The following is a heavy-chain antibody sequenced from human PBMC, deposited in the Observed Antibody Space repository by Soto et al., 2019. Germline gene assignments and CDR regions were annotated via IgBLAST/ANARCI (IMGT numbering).Heavy chain of an antibody. Sequence: EVQLVESGGGLVQPGGSLRLSCAASGFSFSDSAMHWVRQASGKGLEWIARIRSKANSYLIAYDESVRGRFIISRDDSKNTAYLKMSDRNPGDPAIYYCAGGGERGLNDYWGQGPPVPVSP. CDR2: IRSKANSYLI. CDR1: GFSFSDSA. D-gene: IGHD3-10*01. J-gene: IGHJ4*02. CDR3: AGGGERGLNDY. V-gene: IGHV3-73*02.